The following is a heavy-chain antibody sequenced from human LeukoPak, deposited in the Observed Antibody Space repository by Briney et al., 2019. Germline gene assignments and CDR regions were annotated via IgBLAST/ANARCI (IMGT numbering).Heavy chain of an antibody. D-gene: IGHD1-1*01. CDR1: GYTLTDYH. J-gene: IGHJ6*02. CDR2: IDTSGGYS. CDR3: ARPQYNWNDYDSYPMDV. Sequence: GASVKVSCKASGYTLTDYHMHWVRQAPGQGLEWMGIIDTSGGYSTYVAQKFWGRVSMTRDTPSNTVYMEMSSLRSEDTAVYYCARPQYNWNDYDSYPMDVWGQGTTVTVSS. V-gene: IGHV1-46*01.